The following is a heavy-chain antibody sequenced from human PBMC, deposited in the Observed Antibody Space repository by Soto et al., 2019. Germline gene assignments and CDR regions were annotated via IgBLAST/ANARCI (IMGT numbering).Heavy chain of an antibody. CDR1: GFTFSSYS. CDR3: ARGQIPLRWLFYFDY. D-gene: IGHD5-18*01. V-gene: IGHV3-48*02. Sequence: PGGSLRLSCAASGFTFSSYSMNWVRQAPGKGLEWVSYISSSSSTIYYADSVKGRFTISRDNAKNSLYLQMNSLRDEDTAVYYCARGQIPLRWLFYFDYWGQGTLVTVS. J-gene: IGHJ4*02. CDR2: ISSSSSTI.